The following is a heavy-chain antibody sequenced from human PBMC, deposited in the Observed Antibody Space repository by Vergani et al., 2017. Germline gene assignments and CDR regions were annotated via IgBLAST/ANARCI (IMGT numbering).Heavy chain of an antibody. D-gene: IGHD6-19*01. CDR3: TTGVAVAAPRNY. CDR1: GFTFSNAW. Sequence: EVQLVESGGGLVKPGGSLRLSCAASGFTFSNAWMSWVRQAPGKGLEWVGRIKSKTDGGTTDYAAPVKGRFTISRDESKNTLYLQMNSLKTEDTAVYYCTTGVAVAAPRNYWGQGTLVTVSS. CDR2: IKSKTDGGTT. J-gene: IGHJ4*02. V-gene: IGHV3-15*01.